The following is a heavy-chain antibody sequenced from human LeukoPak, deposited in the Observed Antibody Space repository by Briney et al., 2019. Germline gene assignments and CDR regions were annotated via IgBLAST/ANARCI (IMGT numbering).Heavy chain of an antibody. CDR2: ISGSGAST. D-gene: IGHD3-22*01. J-gene: IGHJ4*02. V-gene: IGHV3-23*01. CDR3: TKYVHPYPDGSGPYDY. CDR1: GFTFTTCA. Sequence: GGSLRLSCAASGFTFTTCAMSWVRQGPGKGLEWVSAISGSGASTYYTDSVRGRFTISRHNSKNTLYLQMNSLRADATAVYYSTKYVHPYPDGSGPYDYWGQGTLVTVSS.